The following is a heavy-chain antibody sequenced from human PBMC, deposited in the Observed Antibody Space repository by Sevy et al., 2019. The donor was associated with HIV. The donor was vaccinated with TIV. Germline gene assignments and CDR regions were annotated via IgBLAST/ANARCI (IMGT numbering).Heavy chain of an antibody. CDR3: ATSPDYYDSSRDAFDI. Sequence: GASVKVSCKVSGYTLTELSIHWVRQAPGKGLEWMGGFDPEDGETIYAQKFQGRVTMTEDTSTDTAYMELSSLRSEDTAVYYCATSPDYYDSSRDAFDIWGQGTMVTVSS. J-gene: IGHJ3*02. CDR2: FDPEDGET. D-gene: IGHD3-22*01. CDR1: GYTLTELS. V-gene: IGHV1-24*01.